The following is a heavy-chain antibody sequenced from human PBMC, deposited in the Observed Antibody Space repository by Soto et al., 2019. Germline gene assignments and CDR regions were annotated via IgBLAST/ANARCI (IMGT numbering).Heavy chain of an antibody. J-gene: IGHJ6*02. Sequence: QVQLVQSGAEVKKPGASVKVSCKASGYTFTSYYMHWVRQAPGQGLEWMGIINPSGGSTSYAQKFQGRVTMTRDTSTSTVYMELSSLRSEDTAVYYCVRRPYCSGGSCYGGNYYYYGMDVWGQGTTVTVSS. CDR1: GYTFTSYY. CDR2: INPSGGST. D-gene: IGHD2-15*01. V-gene: IGHV1-46*01. CDR3: VRRPYCSGGSCYGGNYYYYGMDV.